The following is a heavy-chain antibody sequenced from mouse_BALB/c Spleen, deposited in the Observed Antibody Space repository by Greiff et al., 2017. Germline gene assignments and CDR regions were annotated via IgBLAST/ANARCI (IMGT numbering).Heavy chain of an antibody. CDR1: GFTFSSYG. CDR2: INSNGGRT. J-gene: IGHJ4*01. Sequence: EVQRVESGGGLVQPGGSLKLSCAASGFTFSSYGMPWVRQTPDKRLELVATINSNGGRTYYPDSVKGRFTISRDNAKNTLYLQMRSLKSEDTAMYYCARDGRWHYAMDYWGQGTSVTVSS. V-gene: IGHV5-6-3*01. D-gene: IGHD2-3*01. CDR3: ARDGRWHYAMDY.